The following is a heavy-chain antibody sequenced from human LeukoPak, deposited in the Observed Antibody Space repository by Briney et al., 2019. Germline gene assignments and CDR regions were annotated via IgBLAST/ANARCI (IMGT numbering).Heavy chain of an antibody. Sequence: GRSLRLSCAASGFTFSSYAMHWVRQAPGKGLEWVAVISYDGSNKYYADSVKGRFTISRDNSKNTLYLQMNSLRAEDTAVYYCARDLTKGDTMIVVVTCAFDIWGQGTMVTVSS. D-gene: IGHD3-22*01. J-gene: IGHJ3*02. CDR1: GFTFSSYA. CDR2: ISYDGSNK. V-gene: IGHV3-30-3*01. CDR3: ARDLTKGDTMIVVVTCAFDI.